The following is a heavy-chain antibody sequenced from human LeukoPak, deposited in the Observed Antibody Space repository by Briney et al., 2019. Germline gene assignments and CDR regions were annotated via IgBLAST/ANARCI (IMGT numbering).Heavy chain of an antibody. CDR3: ARPTYYYGSGSSHYYYGMDV. D-gene: IGHD3-10*01. CDR2: IIPIFGTA. Sequence: ASVKVSCKASGGTFSSYAISWVRQAPGQGLEWMGGIIPIFGTANYAQKFQGRVTITADESTSTAYMERSSLRSEDTAVYYCARPTYYYGSGSSHYYYGMDVWGKGTTVTVSS. CDR1: GGTFSSYA. J-gene: IGHJ6*04. V-gene: IGHV1-69*13.